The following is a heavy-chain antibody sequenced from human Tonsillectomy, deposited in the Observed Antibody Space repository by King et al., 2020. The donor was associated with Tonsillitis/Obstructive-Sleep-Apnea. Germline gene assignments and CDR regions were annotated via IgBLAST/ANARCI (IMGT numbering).Heavy chain of an antibody. CDR3: VKDRGAYCSNGVCFGFDP. J-gene: IGHJ5*02. Sequence: VKLVESGGGVVQPGKSLRLSCAASGFTFSSYGMNWVRQAPGKGLEWVAVISYDGSNKYYADSVKGRFTISRDSSKNTLHLQMNSLRVEDTAVYYCVKDRGAYCSNGVCFGFDPWGQGTLVTVSS. D-gene: IGHD2-8*01. V-gene: IGHV3-30*18. CDR1: GFTFSSYG. CDR2: ISYDGSNK.